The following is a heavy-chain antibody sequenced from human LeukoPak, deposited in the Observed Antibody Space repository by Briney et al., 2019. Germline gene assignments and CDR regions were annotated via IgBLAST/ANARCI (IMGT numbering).Heavy chain of an antibody. V-gene: IGHV3-30-3*01. Sequence: PGRSLRLSCAASGFTFSSYAMHWVRQAPGKGLEWVAVISYDGSNKYYADSVKGRFTISRDNSKNTLYPQMNSLRAEDTAVYYCARDQLWYYYDSSGYPDYWGQGTLVTVSS. CDR3: ARDQLWYYYDSSGYPDY. CDR1: GFTFSSYA. D-gene: IGHD3-22*01. J-gene: IGHJ4*02. CDR2: ISYDGSNK.